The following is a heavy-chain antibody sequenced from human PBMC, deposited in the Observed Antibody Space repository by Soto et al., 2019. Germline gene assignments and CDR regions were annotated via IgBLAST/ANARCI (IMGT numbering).Heavy chain of an antibody. J-gene: IGHJ3*02. CDR3: ASSYYYDSRGYSPLYAFDI. D-gene: IGHD3-22*01. CDR1: GYTFTGYY. CDR2: INPNSGGT. V-gene: IGHV1-2*04. Sequence: ASVKVSCKASGYTFTGYYMHWVRQAPGQGLEWMGWINPNSGGTNYAQKFQGWVTMTRDTSISTAYMELSRLRSDDTAVYYCASSYYYDSRGYSPLYAFDIWGQGTMVTVSS.